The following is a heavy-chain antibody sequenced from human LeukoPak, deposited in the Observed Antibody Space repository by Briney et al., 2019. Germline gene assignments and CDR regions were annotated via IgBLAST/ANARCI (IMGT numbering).Heavy chain of an antibody. CDR1: GFTFNNNC. CDR3: ARELRIAARPFPFDY. CDR2: IKHDGNEK. Sequence: GGSLRLSCAASGFTFNNNCMSWVRQAPGKGLEGVANIKHDGNEKYYVDSVKGRFTISRDNSKNSLYLQMNSLRAEDTAVYYCARELRIAARPFPFDYWGQGTLVTVSS. D-gene: IGHD6-6*01. J-gene: IGHJ4*02. V-gene: IGHV3-7*01.